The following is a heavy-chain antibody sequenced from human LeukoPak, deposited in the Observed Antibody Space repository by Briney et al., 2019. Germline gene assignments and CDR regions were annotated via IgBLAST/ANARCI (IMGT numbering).Heavy chain of an antibody. D-gene: IGHD1-26*01. CDR2: INPNSGGT. Sequence: VASVKVSCKASGYTFTGYYMHWVRQAPGQGLEWMGWINPNSGGTNYAQKFQGRVTMTRDTSISTAYMELSRLRSDDTAVYYCARDRSGSYLSGYYYYYMDVWGKGTTVTVSS. J-gene: IGHJ6*03. CDR1: GYTFTGYY. V-gene: IGHV1-2*02. CDR3: ARDRSGSYLSGYYYYYMDV.